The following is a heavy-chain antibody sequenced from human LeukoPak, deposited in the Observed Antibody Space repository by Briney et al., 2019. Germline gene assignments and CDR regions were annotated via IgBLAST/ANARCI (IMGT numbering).Heavy chain of an antibody. V-gene: IGHV3-43*02. CDR3: AKDKRYSGYDPFDY. D-gene: IGHD5-12*01. CDR2: ISGDGGST. J-gene: IGHJ4*02. CDR1: GFTFDDYA. Sequence: GGSLRLSCAASGFTFDDYAMHWVRQAPGKGLEWVSLISGDGGSTYYADSEKGRFTISRDNSKNSLYLQMNSLRTEDTALYYCAKDKRYSGYDPFDYWGQGTLVTVSS.